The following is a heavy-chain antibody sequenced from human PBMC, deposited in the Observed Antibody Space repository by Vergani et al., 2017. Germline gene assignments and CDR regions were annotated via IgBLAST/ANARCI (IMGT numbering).Heavy chain of an antibody. V-gene: IGHV5-51*03. Sequence: EVQLVQSGAEVKKPGESLKISCEASGYSFTNYWVAWVRQMPGKGLDWMGIIYPSNSETKYSPSFQGQVTFSADKSISTAYLQWSSLKASDTAMYYCAILSGPFDLWGQGTMVTVS. J-gene: IGHJ3*01. CDR1: GYSFTNYW. CDR2: IYPSNSET. CDR3: AILSGPFDL. D-gene: IGHD1-26*01.